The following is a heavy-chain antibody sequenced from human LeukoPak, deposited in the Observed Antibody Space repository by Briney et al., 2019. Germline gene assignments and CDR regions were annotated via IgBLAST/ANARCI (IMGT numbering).Heavy chain of an antibody. Sequence: SDTLSLTCTVSGGSISSYYWSWIRQPPGKGLEWIGYIYHSGTTKYNPSLRSRVTISVDTSKNQFSLKLNSVTAADTAVYYCARGQSSLGAFDIWGQGTMVAVSS. D-gene: IGHD7-27*01. CDR1: GGSISSYY. CDR2: IYHSGTT. V-gene: IGHV4-59*07. J-gene: IGHJ3*02. CDR3: ARGQSSLGAFDI.